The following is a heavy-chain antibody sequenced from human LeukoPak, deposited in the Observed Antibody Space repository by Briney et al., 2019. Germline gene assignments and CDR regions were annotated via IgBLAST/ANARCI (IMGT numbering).Heavy chain of an antibody. Sequence: SGTLSLTCTVSGGSISSYYWSWIRQPPGKGLEWIGYIYYSGSTNYNPSLKSRVTISVDTSKNQFSLKLSSVTAADTAVYYCARLPGRYYYYGMDVWGQGTTVTVSS. D-gene: IGHD2-2*01. CDR2: IYYSGST. J-gene: IGHJ6*02. CDR3: ARLPGRYYYYGMDV. V-gene: IGHV4-59*08. CDR1: GGSISSYY.